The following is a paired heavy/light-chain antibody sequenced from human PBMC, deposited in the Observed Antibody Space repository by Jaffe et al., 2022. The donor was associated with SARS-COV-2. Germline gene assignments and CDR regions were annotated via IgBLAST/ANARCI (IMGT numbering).Light chain of an antibody. CDR3: QQYGSLPRT. Sequence: ENVLTQSPGTLSLSPGERAILSCRASQSVYNNNLAWYQQKPGQAPRLLISGASSRATGIPDRFSGSGSGTDFTLTISRLESEDFAVYYCQQYGSLPRTFGQGTKLEIK. J-gene: IGKJ2*01. CDR1: QSVYNNN. V-gene: IGKV3-20*01. CDR2: GAS.
Heavy chain of an antibody. CDR1: GFTFSNYW. Sequence: EVQLVESGGGLVQPGGSLRLSCVASGFTFSNYWMRWIRQAPGKGLEWVANIKPDGSEKYYVDSVKGRFTISRDNTKNSLSLQMSSLRAEDTAVYYCARDTGTFDYWGQGTPVTVSS. D-gene: IGHD1-1*01. V-gene: IGHV3-7*01. J-gene: IGHJ4*02. CDR3: ARDTGTFDY. CDR2: IKPDGSEK.